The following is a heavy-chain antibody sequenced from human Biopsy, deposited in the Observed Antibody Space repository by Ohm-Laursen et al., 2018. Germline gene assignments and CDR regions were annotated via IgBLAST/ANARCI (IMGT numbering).Heavy chain of an antibody. D-gene: IGHD3-10*01. V-gene: IGHV3-33*01. CDR3: ARDRYYGSANYFGYYNMDV. CDR1: GFTFSSYG. CDR2: IWYDGSNK. Sequence: SLRLSCAASGFTFSSYGMHWVRQAPGKGLEWVAVIWYDGSNKYYADSVKGRFTISRDNSKNTLFLQMNDLRAEDTAVYYCARDRYYGSANYFGYYNMDVWGQGTTVTVSS. J-gene: IGHJ6*02.